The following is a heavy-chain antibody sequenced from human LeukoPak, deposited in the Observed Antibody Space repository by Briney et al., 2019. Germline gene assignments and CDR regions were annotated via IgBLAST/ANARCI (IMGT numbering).Heavy chain of an antibody. V-gene: IGHV3-7*02. CDR1: GFIFSSYW. CDR3: GKGGSLFHY. Sequence: GGSLRLSCAASGFIFSSYWMSWVRQAPGKGLEWVANIKQDGSEKYYVDSVKGRFTISRDSAKNSLYLQMNSLRAEDTAVYYCGKGGSLFHYWGQGTLVTVSS. J-gene: IGHJ4*02. D-gene: IGHD1-26*01. CDR2: IKQDGSEK.